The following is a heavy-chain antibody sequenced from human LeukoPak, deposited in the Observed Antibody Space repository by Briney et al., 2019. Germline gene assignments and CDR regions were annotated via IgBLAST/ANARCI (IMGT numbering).Heavy chain of an antibody. J-gene: IGHJ4*02. CDR1: GYTFTGYY. D-gene: IGHD4-17*01. CDR2: INPNSGGT. CDR3: ARDRNYGDYSRVCMDY. Sequence: ASVKVSFKASGYTFTGYYMHWVRQAPGQGLEWMGWINPNSGGTNYAQKFQGRVTMTRDTSISTAYMELSRLRSEDTAVYYCARDRNYGDYSRVCMDYWGQGTLVTVSS. V-gene: IGHV1-2*02.